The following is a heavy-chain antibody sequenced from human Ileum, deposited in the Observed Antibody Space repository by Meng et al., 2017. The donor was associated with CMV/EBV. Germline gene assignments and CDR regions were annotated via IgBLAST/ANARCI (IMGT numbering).Heavy chain of an antibody. D-gene: IGHD6-13*01. CDR1: GFTFSDYW. Sequence: GESLKISCVVSGFTFSDYWMQWVRQAPGKGLAWVSRINDDGTSAIYADSVKGRFTISRDNAKNTLYLQMNSLRAEDTAEYYCVRGVEANGSWCWGQGTLVTVSS. CDR2: INDDGTSA. V-gene: IGHV3-74*01. J-gene: IGHJ4*02. CDR3: VRGVEANGSWC.